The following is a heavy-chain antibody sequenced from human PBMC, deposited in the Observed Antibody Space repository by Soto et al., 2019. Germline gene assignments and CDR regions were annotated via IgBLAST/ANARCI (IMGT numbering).Heavy chain of an antibody. CDR2: ISGSGGST. CDR3: AKGWSIAARYYYYYYMDV. Sequence: GGSLRLSCAASGFTFSSYAMSWVRQAPGKGLEWVSAISGSGGSTYYADSVKGRFTISRDNSKNTLYLQMNSLRAEDTAVYYCAKGWSIAARYYYYYYMDVWGKGTTVTVSS. CDR1: GFTFSSYA. D-gene: IGHD6-6*01. J-gene: IGHJ6*03. V-gene: IGHV3-23*01.